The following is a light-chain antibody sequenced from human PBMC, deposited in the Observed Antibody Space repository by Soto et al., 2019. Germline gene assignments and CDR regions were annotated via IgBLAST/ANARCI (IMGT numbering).Light chain of an antibody. V-gene: IGKV3-20*01. Sequence: EIGLTQSPGTLSLSPGERATLSCRASQSVSNNYLAWYQQKPGQAPRLLIYVAANRATGIPDRFSGSGSGTDFTLTISRLEPEDFAVYYCQQYGSSGTFGQGTKVAIK. CDR1: QSVSNNY. CDR3: QQYGSSGT. J-gene: IGKJ1*01. CDR2: VAA.